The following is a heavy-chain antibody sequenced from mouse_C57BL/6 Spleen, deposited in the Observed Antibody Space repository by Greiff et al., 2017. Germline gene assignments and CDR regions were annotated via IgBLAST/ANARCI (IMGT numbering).Heavy chain of an antibody. CDR1: GYSFTGYY. V-gene: IGHV1-42*01. Sequence: EVKLVESGPELVKPGASVKISCKASGYSFTGYYMNWVKQSPEKSLEWIGEINPSTGGTTYNQKFKAKATLTVDKSSSTAYMQLKSLTSEDSAVYYCARWAYYYGSTYQYFDVWGTGTTVTVSS. CDR2: INPSTGGT. J-gene: IGHJ1*03. CDR3: ARWAYYYGSTYQYFDV. D-gene: IGHD1-1*01.